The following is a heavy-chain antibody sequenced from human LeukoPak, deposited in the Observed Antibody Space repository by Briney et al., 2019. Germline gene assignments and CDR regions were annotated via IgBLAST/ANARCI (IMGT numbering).Heavy chain of an antibody. Sequence: GGSLRLSCAASGFTFSSYAMSWVRQAPGKGLEWVSAISGSGGSTYYADSVKGRFTISRDNTKNSLYLQMNSLRAEDTAFYYCARRFGELEPAFDTWGQGTMVTVSS. D-gene: IGHD3-10*01. CDR2: ISGSGGST. V-gene: IGHV3-23*01. J-gene: IGHJ3*02. CDR1: GFTFSSYA. CDR3: ARRFGELEPAFDT.